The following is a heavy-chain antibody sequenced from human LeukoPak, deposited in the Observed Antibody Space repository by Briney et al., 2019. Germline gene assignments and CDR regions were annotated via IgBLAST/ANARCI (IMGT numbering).Heavy chain of an antibody. V-gene: IGHV3-30*18. CDR1: GFTFSHYG. Sequence: GGSLRLSCAASGFTFSHYGMFWVRQAPGKGLEGVAIISYDGNDKYYADSVKGRFTISRDNSRNTLYLQMSSLKPGDTAVYYCAKDLRGYSSGWPADCWGQGTLVTVSS. CDR2: ISYDGNDK. D-gene: IGHD6-19*01. CDR3: AKDLRGYSSGWPADC. J-gene: IGHJ4*02.